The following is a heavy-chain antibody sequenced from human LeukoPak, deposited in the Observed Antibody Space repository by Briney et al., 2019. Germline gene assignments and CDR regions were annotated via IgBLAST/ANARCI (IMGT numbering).Heavy chain of an antibody. D-gene: IGHD3-10*01. J-gene: IGHJ3*02. V-gene: IGHV3-21*06. CDR2: ISSSSSYI. CDR1: GFTFSSYA. Sequence: PGGSLRLSCAASGFTFSSYAMSWVRQAPGKGLEWVSSISSSSSYIYYADSMEGRFTISRDNAQSSLYLQMNSLRVEDTAVYYCARAVSRTIPTGNAFDIWGQGTMVTVSS. CDR3: ARAVSRTIPTGNAFDI.